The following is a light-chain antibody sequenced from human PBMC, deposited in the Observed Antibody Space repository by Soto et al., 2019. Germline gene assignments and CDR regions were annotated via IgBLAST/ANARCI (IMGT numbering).Light chain of an antibody. CDR2: AAS. CDR1: QGISSW. V-gene: IGKV1-12*01. J-gene: IGKJ4*01. Sequence: DIQMTQSPSSVSASVGDRVTITCRARQGISSWLAWYQRKPGKAPKLLIYAASSLQSGGPSRFSGSGSGTYFTITISSLQPEDFATYYCQQANSFPLTFGGGTKVEIK. CDR3: QQANSFPLT.